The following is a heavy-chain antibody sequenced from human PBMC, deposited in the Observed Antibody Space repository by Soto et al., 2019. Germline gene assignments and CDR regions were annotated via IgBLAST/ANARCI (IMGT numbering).Heavy chain of an antibody. Sequence: QVQLRESGPGPVKPSGTLSLSCTVSGGSISSTNWWTWVRQSPGKGLEWIGEIYHTGSTTYNPSLRGRGTRSVDKSNNQFSLQLRYVTAADTAMYYCATLPPRIELAVLPIPTWGQGTLVTVSA. CDR1: GGSISSTNW. J-gene: IGHJ5*02. CDR3: ATLPPRIELAVLPIPT. D-gene: IGHD2-8*02. CDR2: IYHTGST. V-gene: IGHV4-4*02.